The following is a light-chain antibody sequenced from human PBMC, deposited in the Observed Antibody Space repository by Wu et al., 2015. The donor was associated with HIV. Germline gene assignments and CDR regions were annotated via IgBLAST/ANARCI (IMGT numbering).Light chain of an antibody. CDR1: HGIGSD. CDR3: QHSEF. Sequence: EIVLTQSPGTLSLSPGERATLSCRASHGIGSDLAWYQQKRGQTPKLIIYGASHRASGVPDRFGGGGSGTDFTLIISRLEPEDFGVYFCQHSEFFGQGTKLDFK. J-gene: IGKJ2*01. V-gene: IGKV3-20*01. CDR2: GAS.